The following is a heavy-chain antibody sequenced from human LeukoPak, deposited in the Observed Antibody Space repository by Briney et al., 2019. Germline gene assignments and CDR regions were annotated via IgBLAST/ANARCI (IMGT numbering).Heavy chain of an antibody. CDR1: GFTFSSYA. CDR3: ANHYGSGSYYRTSGAFDI. Sequence: GGSLRLSCAASGFTFSSYAMHWVRQAPGKGLEWVAVISYDGSNKYYADSVKGRFTISRDNSKNTLYLQMNSLRAEDTAVYYCANHYGSGSYYRTSGAFDIWGQGTMVTVSS. V-gene: IGHV3-30*04. CDR2: ISYDGSNK. J-gene: IGHJ3*02. D-gene: IGHD3-10*01.